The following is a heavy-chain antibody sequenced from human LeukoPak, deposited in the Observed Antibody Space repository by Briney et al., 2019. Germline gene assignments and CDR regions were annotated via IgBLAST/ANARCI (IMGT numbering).Heavy chain of an antibody. J-gene: IGHJ4*02. Sequence: PGGSLRLSCAASGLTFSGLSMSWVRQSPTKGLEWVANIKQDGSERYYVDSVKGRFTISRDNAKNSLSLQMNNLRVEDTAVYYCARAGSHWHYVYWGQGTVVTVSS. CDR1: GLTFSGLS. D-gene: IGHD3-10*01. V-gene: IGHV3-7*01. CDR2: IKQDGSER. CDR3: ARAGSHWHYVY.